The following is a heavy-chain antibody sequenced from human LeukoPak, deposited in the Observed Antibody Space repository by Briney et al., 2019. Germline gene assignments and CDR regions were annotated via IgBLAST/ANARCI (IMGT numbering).Heavy chain of an antibody. CDR2: IIPICGTA. CDR3: ARVVREPRSWWFDP. Sequence: SVTVSLLASGGTFSHYAFSWLRPAPGQGVEWMGGIIPICGTANYAQKFQGRVTITTDESTSTAYMELSSLRSEDTAVYYCARVVREPRSWWFDPWGQGTLVTVSS. V-gene: IGHV1-69*05. D-gene: IGHD1-26*01. J-gene: IGHJ5*02. CDR1: GGTFSHYA.